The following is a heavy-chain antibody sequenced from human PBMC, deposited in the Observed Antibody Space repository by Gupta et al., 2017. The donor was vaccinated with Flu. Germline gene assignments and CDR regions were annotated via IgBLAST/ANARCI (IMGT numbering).Heavy chain of an antibody. CDR1: GGSISSSSYY. D-gene: IGHD2-2*01. CDR3: ARLTSNYQLLYYYGMDV. CDR2: IYYSGST. Sequence: QLQLQESGPGLVKPSETLSLTCTVSGGSISSSSYYWGWIRQPPGKGLEWIGSIYYSGSTYYNPSLKSRVTISVDTSKNQFSLKLSSVTAADTAVYYCARLTSNYQLLYYYGMDVWGQGTTVTVSS. J-gene: IGHJ6*02. V-gene: IGHV4-39*01.